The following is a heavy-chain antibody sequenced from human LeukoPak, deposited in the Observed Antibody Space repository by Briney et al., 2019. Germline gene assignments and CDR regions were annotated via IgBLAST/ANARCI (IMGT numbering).Heavy chain of an antibody. V-gene: IGHV4-59*08. CDR3: VSRVVTGYNWFDP. Sequence: PSETLSLTCTVSGGSISSYYWSWIRQPPGKGLEWIGYIYYSGSTNYNPSLKSRVTISVDTSKNQFSLKLSSVTAADTAVYYCVSRVVTGYNWFDPWGQGTLVTVSS. CDR1: GGSISSYY. CDR2: IYYSGST. D-gene: IGHD4-23*01. J-gene: IGHJ5*02.